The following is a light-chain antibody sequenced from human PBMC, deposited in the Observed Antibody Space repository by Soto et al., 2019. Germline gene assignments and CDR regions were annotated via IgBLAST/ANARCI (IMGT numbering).Light chain of an antibody. V-gene: IGLV1-47*01. Sequence: QSVLTQPPSASGTPGQRVTISCSGSSSNIGSNYVYWYQQLPGTAPKLLIYRNNKRPSGVPDRCSGSKSGTSAALAIRGLRSEDEAGYYFAAWDDSLSVVFVGGTKLTV. CDR2: RNN. J-gene: IGLJ3*02. CDR3: AAWDDSLSVV. CDR1: SSNIGSNY.